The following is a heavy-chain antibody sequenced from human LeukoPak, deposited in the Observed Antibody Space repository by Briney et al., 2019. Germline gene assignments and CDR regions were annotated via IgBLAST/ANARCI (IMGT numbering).Heavy chain of an antibody. D-gene: IGHD5-12*01. Sequence: GGSLRLSCAASGFTVSSNYMSWVRQAPGKGLEWVSVIYSGGSTYYADSVKGRFTISIHNSKNTLYLQMNSLRAEDTAVYYCARSRGYSGYDRTFDYWGQGTLVTVSS. CDR3: ARSRGYSGYDRTFDY. V-gene: IGHV3-53*04. CDR1: GFTVSSNY. CDR2: IYSGGST. J-gene: IGHJ4*02.